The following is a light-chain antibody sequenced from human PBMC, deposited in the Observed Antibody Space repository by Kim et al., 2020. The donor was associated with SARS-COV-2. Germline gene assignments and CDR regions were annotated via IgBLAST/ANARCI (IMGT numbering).Light chain of an antibody. J-gene: IGLJ3*02. CDR3: QSSDSSGTSWV. V-gene: IGLV3-25*03. CDR2: KDT. Sequence: PGQTARLTCSGDALPNQYAYWFQRKPGQAPVQLIYKDTERPPGIPERFSGSTSGTTLTLTISGVQAEDEADYYCQSSDSSGTSWVFGGGTQLTVL. CDR1: ALPNQY.